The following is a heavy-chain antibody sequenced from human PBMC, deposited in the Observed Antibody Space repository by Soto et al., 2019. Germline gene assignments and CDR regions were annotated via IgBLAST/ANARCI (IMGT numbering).Heavy chain of an antibody. CDR1: GYTFTSYY. D-gene: IGHD3-3*01. Sequence: ASVKVSCKASGYTFTSYYMHWVRQAPGQGLEWMGIINPSGGSTSYAQKFQGRVTMTRDTSTSTVYMELSSLRSEDTAVYYCARGRSITIFGVVTGHNDAFDIWGQGTMVTVSS. CDR3: ARGRSITIFGVVTGHNDAFDI. CDR2: INPSGGST. J-gene: IGHJ3*02. V-gene: IGHV1-46*01.